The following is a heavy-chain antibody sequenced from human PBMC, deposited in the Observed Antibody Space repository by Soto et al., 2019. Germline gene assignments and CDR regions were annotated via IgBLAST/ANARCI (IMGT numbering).Heavy chain of an antibody. J-gene: IGHJ4*02. CDR2: ISAYNGNT. Sequence: QVQLVQSGAEVKKPGASVKVSCKASGYTFASYAISWMRQAPGQGLEWMGWISAYNGNTNYAQKLQGRVTMTTDTTTSTAYMEERSLTSDDTAVYYYAGEPPPPNYRSQGTLVTVSS. V-gene: IGHV1-18*01. CDR1: GYTFASYA. CDR3: AGEPPPPNY.